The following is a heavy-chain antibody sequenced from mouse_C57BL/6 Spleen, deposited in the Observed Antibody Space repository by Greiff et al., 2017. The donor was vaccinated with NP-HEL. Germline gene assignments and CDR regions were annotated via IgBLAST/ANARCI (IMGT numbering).Heavy chain of an antibody. J-gene: IGHJ2*01. CDR2: IRNKANGYTT. Sequence: EVQRVESGGGLVQPGGSLSLSCAASGFTFTAYYMSWVRQPPGKALEWFGFIRNKANGYTTEYSESVKGRFTISRDNSQSILYLQMNSLRADDSATYYGARYRTYFDSWGQGTTLTVSS. V-gene: IGHV7-3*01. CDR1: GFTFTAYY. CDR3: ARYRTYFDS.